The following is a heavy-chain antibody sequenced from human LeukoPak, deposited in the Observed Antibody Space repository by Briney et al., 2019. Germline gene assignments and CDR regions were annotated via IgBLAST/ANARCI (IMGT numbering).Heavy chain of an antibody. J-gene: IGHJ6*03. Sequence: ASVKVSCKASGYTFTSYDINWVRQAPGQGLEWMGWINPNSGGTNYAQKFQGRVTMTRDTSISTAYMELSRLRSDDTAVYYCARTTYYDSSGYYVGHYYYMDVWGKGTTVTVSS. CDR1: GYTFTSYD. CDR2: INPNSGGT. CDR3: ARTTYYDSSGYYVGHYYYMDV. D-gene: IGHD3-22*01. V-gene: IGHV1-2*02.